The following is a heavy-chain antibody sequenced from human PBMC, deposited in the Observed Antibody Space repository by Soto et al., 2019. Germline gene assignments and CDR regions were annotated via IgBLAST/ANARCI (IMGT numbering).Heavy chain of an antibody. CDR2: ISSGSSTI. Sequence: EVHLVESGGGLVQPGGSLRLSCAASGFTFSSYSMNWVRQAPGKGLEWVSYISSGSSTIYYADSVKGRFTISRDNAKNSLYLQMNSLRAEDTAVYYCARSWATHLDYWGQGTLVTVSS. D-gene: IGHD7-27*01. V-gene: IGHV3-48*04. CDR1: GFTFSSYS. J-gene: IGHJ4*02. CDR3: ARSWATHLDY.